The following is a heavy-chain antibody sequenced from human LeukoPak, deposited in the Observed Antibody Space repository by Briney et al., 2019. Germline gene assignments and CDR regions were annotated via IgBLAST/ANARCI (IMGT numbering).Heavy chain of an antibody. CDR1: GFTFSNYG. V-gene: IGHV3-7*01. CDR3: ASRNSLFI. D-gene: IGHD4-23*01. J-gene: IGHJ4*02. Sequence: GGSLRLSCAASGFTFSNYGMNWFGQPPGKGLEWVANIKQDGSEKYYVDSVKGRFTISRDNAKNSLYLQMNSLRAEDTAVYYCASRNSLFIWGQGTLVTVSS. CDR2: IKQDGSEK.